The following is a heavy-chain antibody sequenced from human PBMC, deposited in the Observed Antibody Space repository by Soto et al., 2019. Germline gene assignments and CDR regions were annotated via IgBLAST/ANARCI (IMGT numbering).Heavy chain of an antibody. J-gene: IGHJ4*02. Sequence: ASVKVSCKASGYTFTGYYMHWVRQAPGQGLEWMGWINPNSGGTNYAQKFQGWVTMTRDTSISTAYMELSRLRSDETAVYYCARRAETNGWNGFGADKYYFDFWGQGTLVTVSS. D-gene: IGHD1-1*01. CDR2: INPNSGGT. V-gene: IGHV1-2*04. CDR1: GYTFTGYY. CDR3: ARRAETNGWNGFGADKYYFDF.